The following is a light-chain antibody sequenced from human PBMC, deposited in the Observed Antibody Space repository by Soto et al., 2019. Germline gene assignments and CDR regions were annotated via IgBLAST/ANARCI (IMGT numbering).Light chain of an antibody. CDR3: TSYTTTYTLWV. CDR1: SSDIGGYDY. Sequence: QSALTQPASVSGSPGQSITISCTGTSSDIGGYDYVSWYQHHPGKAPKLLIYEVNNRPSGISHRFSGSKSGNTASLTISGLQAEDEADYYCTSYTTTYTLWVFGGGTKLTVL. J-gene: IGLJ3*02. V-gene: IGLV2-14*01. CDR2: EVN.